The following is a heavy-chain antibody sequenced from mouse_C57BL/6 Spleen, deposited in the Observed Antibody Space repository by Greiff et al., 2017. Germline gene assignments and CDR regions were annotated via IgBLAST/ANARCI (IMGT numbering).Heavy chain of an antibody. J-gene: IGHJ2*01. CDR1: GFTFSDYG. CDR2: ISSGSSTI. V-gene: IGHV5-17*01. CDR3: ARDFTTVVARGYYFDY. Sequence: VQLQQSGGGLVKPGGSLKLSCAASGFTFSDYGMHWVRQAPEKGLEWVAYISSGSSTIYYADTVKGRFTISRDNAKNTLFLQMTSLRSEDTAMYYCARDFTTVVARGYYFDYWGQGTTLTVSS. D-gene: IGHD1-1*01.